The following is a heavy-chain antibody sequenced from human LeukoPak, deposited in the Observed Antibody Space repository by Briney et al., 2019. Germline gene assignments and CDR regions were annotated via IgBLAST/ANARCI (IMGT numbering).Heavy chain of an antibody. CDR2: ISYSGTP. CDR1: GASINTADYY. CDR3: PRDRYGDFEDY. V-gene: IGHV4-30-4*08. D-gene: IGHD4-17*01. J-gene: IGHJ4*01. Sequence: SQTLSLTCNASGASINTADYYWTWIRQPPGKGLEWIGYISYSGTPYYNPSLNSRVTISLDTSKNQFSLKLNSVTAADTAMYYCPRDRYGDFEDYWGHGTLVTVSS.